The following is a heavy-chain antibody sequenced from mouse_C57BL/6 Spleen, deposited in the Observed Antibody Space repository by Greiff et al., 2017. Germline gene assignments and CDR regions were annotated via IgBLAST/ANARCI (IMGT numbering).Heavy chain of an antibody. CDR1: GYAFSSSW. D-gene: IGHD1-1*01. CDR2: IYPGDGDT. CDR3: ARSGITTDAMDY. V-gene: IGHV1-82*01. J-gene: IGHJ4*01. Sequence: VNLVESGPELVKPGASVKISCKASGYAFSSSWMNWVKQRPGKGLEWIGRIYPGDGDTNYTGKFKGKATLTADKSSSTAYMQLSSLTSEDSAVYFCARSGITTDAMDYWGQGTSVTVSS.